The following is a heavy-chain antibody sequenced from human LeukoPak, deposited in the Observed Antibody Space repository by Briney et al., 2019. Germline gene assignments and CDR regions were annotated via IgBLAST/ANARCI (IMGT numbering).Heavy chain of an antibody. J-gene: IGHJ4*02. CDR3: AVNDYNKNFDY. D-gene: IGHD4-11*01. V-gene: IGHV1-18*01. CDR1: GYTFTSYC. CDR2: ISGHNGNT. Sequence: ASVKVSCKASGYTFTSYCITWVRQAPGKGREWMGWISGHNGNTNYAQKPQGRVTMTTDTSTSTAYMELRSMRSDDTAVYYCAVNDYNKNFDYWGQGTLVTVSS.